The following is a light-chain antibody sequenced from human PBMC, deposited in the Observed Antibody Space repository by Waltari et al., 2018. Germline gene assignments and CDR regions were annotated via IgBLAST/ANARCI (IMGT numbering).Light chain of an antibody. CDR3: AVWDERVRGRV. Sequence: QSVLTQPPSASGTPGQRVTISCSGSTSNIGANLVYWYQQLPGKAPKLLIYNNNQRPSGVPDRFSDSKSGTSAARAISGLRSEDEAEYYCAVWDERVRGRVFGGGTKLTVL. CDR2: NNN. J-gene: IGLJ3*02. V-gene: IGLV1-47*02. CDR1: TSNIGANL.